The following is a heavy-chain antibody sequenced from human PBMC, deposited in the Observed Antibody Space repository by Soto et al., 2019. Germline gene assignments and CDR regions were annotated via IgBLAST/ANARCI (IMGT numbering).Heavy chain of an antibody. CDR1: GGSFSGYY. V-gene: IGHV4-34*01. CDR3: ARGPFHTYDFWSGYSEGEYYYMAV. CDR2: INHSGGT. D-gene: IGHD3-3*01. Sequence: QVQLQQWGAGLLKPSETLSLTCAVYGGSFSGYYWSWIRQPPGKGLEWIGEINHSGGTNYNPSLKSRVTISVDTSKKQFSLKLSSVTAADTAVYYCARGPFHTYDFWSGYSEGEYYYMAVWGRGTTVTVSS. J-gene: IGHJ6*03.